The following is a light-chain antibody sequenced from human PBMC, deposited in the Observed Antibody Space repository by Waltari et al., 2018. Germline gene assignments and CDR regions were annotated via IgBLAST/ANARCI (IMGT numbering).Light chain of an antibody. CDR2: SND. CDR3: ATWDDSLGGPV. J-gene: IGLJ3*02. V-gene: IGLV1-44*01. CDR1: TSNLGRNH. Sequence: QSVLTQPPSASGTPGQRVTISCSGGTSNLGRNHVQWYQHLPGTAPKLLIHSNDERPSGVPDRFSGSKSGTSASLAISGLQSEDEVDYFCATWDDSLGGPVFGGGTKLTVL.